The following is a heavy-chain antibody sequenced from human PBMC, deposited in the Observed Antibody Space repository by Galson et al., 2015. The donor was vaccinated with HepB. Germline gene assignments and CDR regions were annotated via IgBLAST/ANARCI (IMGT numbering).Heavy chain of an antibody. V-gene: IGHV3-7*01. CDR1: GFTFSSYW. D-gene: IGHD3-3*01. CDR2: IKQDGSEK. Sequence: SLRLSCAASGFTFSSYWMSWVRQVPGKGLEWVANIKQDGSEKYYVDSVKGRFTISRDNAKNSLYLQMNSLRAEDTAVYYCARDQRFFGENAFDIWGQGTMVTVSS. J-gene: IGHJ3*02. CDR3: ARDQRFFGENAFDI.